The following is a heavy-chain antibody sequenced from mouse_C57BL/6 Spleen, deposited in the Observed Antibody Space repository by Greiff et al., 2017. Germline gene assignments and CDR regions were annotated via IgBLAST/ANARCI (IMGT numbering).Heavy chain of an antibody. CDR1: GYTFTSYW. V-gene: IGHV1-50*01. CDR3: ARRGSYGSSPCWYFDV. D-gene: IGHD1-1*01. CDR2: IDPSDSYT. J-gene: IGHJ1*03. Sequence: VQLKQPGAELVKPGASVKLSCKASGYTFTSYWMQWVKQRPGQGLEWIGEIDPSDSYTNYNQKFKGKATLTVDTSSSTAYMQLSSLTSEDSAVYYCARRGSYGSSPCWYFDVWGTGTTVTVSS.